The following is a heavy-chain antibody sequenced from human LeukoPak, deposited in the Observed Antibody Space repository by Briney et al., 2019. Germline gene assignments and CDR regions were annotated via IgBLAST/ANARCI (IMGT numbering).Heavy chain of an antibody. Sequence: GGSLRLFCAASGFTVSSNYMSWVRQAPGKGLEWVSVIYSGGSTYYADSVKGRFTISRDNSKNTLYLQMNSLRAEDTAVYYCARSSGSYSHEFFQHWGQGTLVTVSS. D-gene: IGHD1-26*01. CDR1: GFTVSSNY. CDR3: ARSSGSYSHEFFQH. J-gene: IGHJ1*01. CDR2: IYSGGST. V-gene: IGHV3-66*01.